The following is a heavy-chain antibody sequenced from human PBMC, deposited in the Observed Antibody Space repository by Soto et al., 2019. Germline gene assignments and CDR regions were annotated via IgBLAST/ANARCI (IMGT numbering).Heavy chain of an antibody. CDR1: GFTFSSYS. Sequence: GGSLRLSCAASGFTFSSYSMNWVRQAPGKGLEWVSYISSSSSTIYYADSVKGRFTISRDNAKNSLYVQMNSLRDEDTAGYYCARDPDYYGSGSYYRYYYYYGMDVWGQGTTVTVSS. D-gene: IGHD3-10*01. V-gene: IGHV3-48*02. CDR2: ISSSSSTI. CDR3: ARDPDYYGSGSYYRYYYYYGMDV. J-gene: IGHJ6*02.